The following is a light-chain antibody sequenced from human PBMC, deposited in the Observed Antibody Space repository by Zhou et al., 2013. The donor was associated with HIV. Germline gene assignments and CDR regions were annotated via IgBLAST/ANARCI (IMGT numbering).Light chain of an antibody. CDR1: QDITHY. CDR3: QQYYSFSLT. V-gene: IGKV1-16*01. CDR2: AAS. Sequence: DIQMTQSPSSLSASVGDRVTITCRASQDITHYLAWFQQKPGQAPKSLIYAASSLQSGVPSRFSGSGSGTDFTLTISSLQPDDFATYYCQQYYSFSLTFGGGTKVEIK. J-gene: IGKJ4*01.